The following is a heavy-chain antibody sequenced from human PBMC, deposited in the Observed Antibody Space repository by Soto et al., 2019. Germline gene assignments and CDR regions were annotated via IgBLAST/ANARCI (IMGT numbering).Heavy chain of an antibody. CDR3: AREVYDSSVFEYWYFDL. CDR1: RGSINSGGYY. J-gene: IGHJ2*01. V-gene: IGHV4-31*03. Sequence: QVQLQESGPGLVKPSQTLSLTCTVSRGSINSGGYYWTWIRQYPGKGPEWIGYIYNNGDTPYNPSLKSRVSLLLDTSHCQFSLKLSSVTAADTAVYYCAREVYDSSVFEYWYFDLWGRGTPVTVSS. CDR2: IYNNGDT. D-gene: IGHD3-22*01.